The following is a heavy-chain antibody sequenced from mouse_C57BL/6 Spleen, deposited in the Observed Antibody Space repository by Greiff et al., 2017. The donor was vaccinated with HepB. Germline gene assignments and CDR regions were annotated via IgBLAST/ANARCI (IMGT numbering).Heavy chain of an antibody. CDR3: ARGLTVAWFAY. CDR2: INPSDSYT. D-gene: IGHD4-1*01. V-gene: IGHV1-69*01. J-gene: IGHJ3*01. Sequence: VQLQQPGAELVMPGASVKLSCKASGYTFTSYWMHWVKQRPGQGLEWIGEINPSDSYTNYNQKFKGKSTLTVDKSSSTAYMQLSSLTSEDSAVYYCARGLTVAWFAYWGQGTLVTVSA. CDR1: GYTFTSYW.